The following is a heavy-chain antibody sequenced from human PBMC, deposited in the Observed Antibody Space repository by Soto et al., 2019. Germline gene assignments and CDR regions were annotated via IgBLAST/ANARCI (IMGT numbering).Heavy chain of an antibody. CDR2: IYYSGST. CDR1: GGSISSYY. V-gene: IGHV4-59*08. Sequence: QVQLQESGPGLVKPSETLSLTCTVSGGSISSYYWSWIRQPPGKGLEWIGYIYYSGSTNYNPSLKSRVTIPVDTSKNQFSLKLSSVTAADTAVYYCARHAKYGSGSSDAFDIWGQGTMVTVSS. D-gene: IGHD3-10*01. J-gene: IGHJ3*02. CDR3: ARHAKYGSGSSDAFDI.